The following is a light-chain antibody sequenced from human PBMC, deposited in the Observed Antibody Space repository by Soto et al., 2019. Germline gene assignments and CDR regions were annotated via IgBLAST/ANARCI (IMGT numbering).Light chain of an antibody. V-gene: IGKV3-20*01. CDR3: QQYGSSPRT. Sequence: EIVLTQSPGTLSLSPGERATLSCRASQSVSSSYLAWYQQKPGQAPRLLIYGASSRATGIPDRFSGSESGTDFTLTISRLEPEDFALYFCQQYGSSPRTFGQGTKVEIK. J-gene: IGKJ1*01. CDR2: GAS. CDR1: QSVSSSY.